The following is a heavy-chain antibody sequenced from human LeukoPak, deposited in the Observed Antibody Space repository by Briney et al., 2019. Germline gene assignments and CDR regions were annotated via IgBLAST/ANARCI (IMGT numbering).Heavy chain of an antibody. D-gene: IGHD2-21*02. Sequence: GGSLRLSCAASGFTFSSYGMSWVRQAPGKGLEWVSAISGGGGSTYYADSVKGRFTISRDNSKNTLYLQMNSLRAEDTAVYYCARETLSLGGDLDYWGQGTLVTVSS. CDR2: ISGGGGST. CDR1: GFTFSSYG. J-gene: IGHJ4*02. V-gene: IGHV3-23*01. CDR3: ARETLSLGGDLDY.